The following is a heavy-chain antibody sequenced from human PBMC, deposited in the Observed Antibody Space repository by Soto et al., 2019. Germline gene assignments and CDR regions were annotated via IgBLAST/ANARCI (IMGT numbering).Heavy chain of an antibody. CDR2: IYYSGST. J-gene: IGHJ3*02. Sequence: QVQLQESGPGLVKPSQTLSLTCTVSGGSISSGGYYWSWIRQHPGKGQEWIGYIYYSGSTYYNPSLKSRVTISVDTSKNQFSLKLSSVTAADTAVYYCARSRGTTVTISPDAFDIWGRGTMVTVSS. D-gene: IGHD4-17*01. CDR3: ARSRGTTVTISPDAFDI. CDR1: GGSISSGGYY. V-gene: IGHV4-31*03.